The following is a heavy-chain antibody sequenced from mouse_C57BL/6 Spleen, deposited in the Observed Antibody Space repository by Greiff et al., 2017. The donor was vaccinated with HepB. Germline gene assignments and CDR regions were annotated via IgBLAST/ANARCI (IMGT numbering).Heavy chain of an antibody. D-gene: IGHD6-1*01. J-gene: IGHJ2*01. Sequence: DVKLQESGPGLVKPSQSLSLTCSVTGYSITSGYYWNWIRQFPGNKLEWMGYISYDGSNNYNPSLKNRISITRDTSKNQFFLKLNSVTTEDTATYYCARARSLLCFDYWGQGTTLTVSS. CDR2: ISYDGSN. CDR3: ARARSLLCFDY. CDR1: GYSITSGYY. V-gene: IGHV3-6*01.